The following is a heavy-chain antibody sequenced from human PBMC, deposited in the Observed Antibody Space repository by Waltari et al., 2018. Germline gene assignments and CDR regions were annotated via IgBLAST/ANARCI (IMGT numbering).Heavy chain of an antibody. CDR3: AKGAGKQWLSPIFDY. V-gene: IGHV3-30*18. J-gene: IGHJ4*02. CDR2: ISYDGSNK. Sequence: QVQLVASGGGVVQPGRSLRLSCAASGFTFSRYGMPWVHQAPGKGLEWVAVISYDGSNKYYADSVKGRFTISRDNSKNTLYLQMNSLRAEDTAVYYCAKGAGKQWLSPIFDYWGQGTLVTVSS. CDR1: GFTFSRYG. D-gene: IGHD6-19*01.